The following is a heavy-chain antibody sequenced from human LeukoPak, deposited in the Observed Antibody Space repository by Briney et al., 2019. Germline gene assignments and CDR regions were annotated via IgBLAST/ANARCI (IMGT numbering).Heavy chain of an antibody. CDR3: ARTTEGGYTYGYFYYYYMDV. Sequence: PSETLSLTCSVSRYSISSGYYWAWIRQPPGKGLEWIGSIYHSGSAYYNASLKSRVTISVDTSKNQFSLKLTSVTAADTAVYYCARTTEGGYTYGYFYYYYMDVWGKGTTVTISS. CDR1: RYSISSGYY. J-gene: IGHJ6*03. V-gene: IGHV4-38-2*02. D-gene: IGHD5-18*01. CDR2: IYHSGSA.